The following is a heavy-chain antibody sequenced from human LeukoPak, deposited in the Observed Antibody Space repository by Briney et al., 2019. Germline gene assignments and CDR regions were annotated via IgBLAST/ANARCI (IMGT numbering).Heavy chain of an antibody. CDR2: ISSSSSYI. J-gene: IGHJ4*02. CDR1: GFTFSSYS. V-gene: IGHV3-21*01. CDR3: ASGRYDSSGYYDY. D-gene: IGHD3-22*01. Sequence: SGGSLRLSCAASGFTFSSYSMNWVRQAPGKGLEWVSSISSSSSYIYYADSVKGRFTISRDNAKNSLYLQMNSLRAEDTAVYYCASGRYDSSGYYDYWGQGTLVTVSS.